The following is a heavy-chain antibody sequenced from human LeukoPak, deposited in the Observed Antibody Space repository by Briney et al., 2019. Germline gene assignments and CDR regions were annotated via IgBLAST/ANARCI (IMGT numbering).Heavy chain of an antibody. V-gene: IGHV4-4*07. CDR2: IYTSGST. CDR1: GGSISSYY. Sequence: ETLSLTCTVSGGSISSYYWSWIRQPAGKGLEWTGRIYTSGSTNYNPSLKSRVTMSVDTSKNQFSLKLSSVTAADTAVYYCAGDRYCSSTSCYRGYNWFDPWGQGTLVTVSS. J-gene: IGHJ5*02. D-gene: IGHD2-2*02. CDR3: AGDRYCSSTSCYRGYNWFDP.